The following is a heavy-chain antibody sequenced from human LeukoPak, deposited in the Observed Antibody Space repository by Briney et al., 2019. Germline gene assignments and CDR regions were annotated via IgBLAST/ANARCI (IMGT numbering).Heavy chain of an antibody. J-gene: IGHJ4*02. CDR3: ARWGPLTGTTFDY. Sequence: PSETLSLTCTVSGGSIDSYYWSWIRQPPGKGLEWVSSISSSSSYIYYADSVKGRFTISRDNAKNSLYLQMNSLRAEDTAVYYCARWGPLTGTTFDYWGQGTLVTVSS. CDR1: GGSIDSYY. V-gene: IGHV3-21*01. CDR2: ISSSSSYI. D-gene: IGHD1-7*01.